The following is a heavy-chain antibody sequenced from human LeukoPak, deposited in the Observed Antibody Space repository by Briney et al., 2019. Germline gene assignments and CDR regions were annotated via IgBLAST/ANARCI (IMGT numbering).Heavy chain of an antibody. Sequence: ASVKVSCKASGYTFTSYDINWVRQATGQGLEWMGWMNPNSGNTGYAQKFQGRVTMTRDTSINTAYMELSRLRSDDTAVYYCAVLVLMVYAIDAFDIWGQGTMVTVSS. CDR2: MNPNSGNT. CDR1: GYTFTSYD. CDR3: AVLVLMVYAIDAFDI. V-gene: IGHV1-8*01. J-gene: IGHJ3*02. D-gene: IGHD2-8*01.